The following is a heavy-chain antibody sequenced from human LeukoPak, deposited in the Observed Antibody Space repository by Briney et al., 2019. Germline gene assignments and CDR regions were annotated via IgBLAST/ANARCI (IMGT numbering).Heavy chain of an antibody. Sequence: SETLSPTCTVSGGSISSSSYYWGWIRQPPGKGLEWIGSIYYSGSTYYNPSLKSRVTISVDTSKNQFSLKLSSVTAADTAVYYCPYAVKVGATDFDYWGQGTLVTVSS. D-gene: IGHD1-26*01. V-gene: IGHV4-39*01. J-gene: IGHJ4*02. CDR3: PYAVKVGATDFDY. CDR1: GGSISSSSYY. CDR2: IYYSGST.